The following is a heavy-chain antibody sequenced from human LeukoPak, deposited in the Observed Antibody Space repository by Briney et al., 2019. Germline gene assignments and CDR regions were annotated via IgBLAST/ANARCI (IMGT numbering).Heavy chain of an antibody. CDR3: ARESVVPAAESYNWFDP. D-gene: IGHD2-2*01. J-gene: IGHJ5*02. CDR1: GYTFTSYG. CDR2: ISAYNGNT. Sequence: ASVKVSCKASGYTFTSYGISWVRQAPGQGLEWMGWISAYNGNTNYAQKLQGRVTMTTDTSTSTAYMELRSLRSEDTAVYYCARESVVPAAESYNWFDPWGQGTLVTVSS. V-gene: IGHV1-18*01.